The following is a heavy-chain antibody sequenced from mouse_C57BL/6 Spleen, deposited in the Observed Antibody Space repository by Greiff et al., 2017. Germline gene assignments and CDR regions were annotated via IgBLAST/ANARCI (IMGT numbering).Heavy chain of an antibody. CDR3: TTWGTTVVDPWFAY. J-gene: IGHJ3*01. D-gene: IGHD1-1*01. V-gene: IGHV14-1*01. CDR2: IDPGDGDT. CDR1: GFTIKDYY. Sequence: VQLQQSGAELVRPGASVKLSCTASGFTIKDYYMHWVKQRPEQGLEWIGRIDPGDGDTEYAPKFQGKATMTADTSSNTAYLQLSSLTSEDTAVYYCTTWGTTVVDPWFAYWGQGTLVTVSA.